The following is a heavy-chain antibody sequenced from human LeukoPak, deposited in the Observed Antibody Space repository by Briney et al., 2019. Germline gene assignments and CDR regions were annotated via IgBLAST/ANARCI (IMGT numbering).Heavy chain of an antibody. Sequence: GGSLRLSCAASGFTFSSYGMHWVRQAPGKVLEWVAVISYDGSNKYYADSVKGRFTISRDNSKNTLYLQMNSLRAEDTAVYYCAKVAPSAAGTLDYYYGMDVWGQGTTVTVSS. V-gene: IGHV3-30*18. CDR3: AKVAPSAAGTLDYYYGMDV. CDR2: ISYDGSNK. CDR1: GFTFSSYG. D-gene: IGHD6-13*01. J-gene: IGHJ6*02.